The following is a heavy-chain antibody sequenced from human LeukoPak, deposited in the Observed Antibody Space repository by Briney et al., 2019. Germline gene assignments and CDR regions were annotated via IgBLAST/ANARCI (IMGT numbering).Heavy chain of an antibody. CDR3: ARGPNTYYFHY. Sequence: PGGSLRLSCAASGFIFSSYGMSWVRQAPGKGLEWVAYINQDGSTKYYADSVKGRFTISRDNAKNSVYLQMNSLRAEDTAVYYCARGPNTYYFHYWGQGALVTVSS. V-gene: IGHV3-7*01. J-gene: IGHJ4*02. CDR2: INQDGSTK. CDR1: GFIFSSYG.